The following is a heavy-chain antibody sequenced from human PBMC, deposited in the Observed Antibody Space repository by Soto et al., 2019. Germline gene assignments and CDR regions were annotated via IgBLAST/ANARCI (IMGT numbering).Heavy chain of an antibody. V-gene: IGHV3-30*18. D-gene: IGHD6-13*01. CDR1: GFTFSSFG. Sequence: QVQLVESGGGVVQPGRSLRLSCAASGFTFSSFGMHWVRQAPGKGLEWVAVISYNGNNKYHADSVKGRFTISRDNSTNTLYLQMNSLRPEDTAVYYCAKAGDVAAAGYYFDYWGQGTLVTVSS. J-gene: IGHJ4*02. CDR3: AKAGDVAAAGYYFDY. CDR2: ISYNGNNK.